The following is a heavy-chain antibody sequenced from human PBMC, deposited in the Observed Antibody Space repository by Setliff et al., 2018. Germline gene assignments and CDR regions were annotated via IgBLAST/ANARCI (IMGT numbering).Heavy chain of an antibody. D-gene: IGHD7-27*01. CDR1: GFNFNKYW. V-gene: IGHV3-74*01. Sequence: GGSLRLSCTVYGFNFNKYWMYWVRQAPGKGLEWVSRINGDATIAHYADSVKGRFTISRDNARNTLYLQMVSLRGEDTGVYFCAALDWGENFYNVDVWGKGTTVTVSS. CDR3: AALDWGENFYNVDV. CDR2: INGDATIA. J-gene: IGHJ6*03.